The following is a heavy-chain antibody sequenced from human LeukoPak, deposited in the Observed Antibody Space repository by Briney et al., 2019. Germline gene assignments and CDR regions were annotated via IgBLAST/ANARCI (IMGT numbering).Heavy chain of an antibody. J-gene: IGHJ4*02. Sequence: PGGSLRLSCAASGFTFSSYNMSWVRQAPGKGLEWVANIKQDGSEKYYVDSVKGRFTISRDNAKNSLYLQMNSLRAEDTAVYYCARDQYSSSIDYWGQGTLVTVSS. CDR1: GFTFSSYN. V-gene: IGHV3-7*01. CDR3: ARDQYSSSIDY. D-gene: IGHD6-6*01. CDR2: IKQDGSEK.